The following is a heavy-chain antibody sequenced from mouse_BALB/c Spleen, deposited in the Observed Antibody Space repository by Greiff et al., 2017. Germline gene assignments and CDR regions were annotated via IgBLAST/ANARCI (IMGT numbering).Heavy chain of an antibody. CDR2: IWSGGST. Sequence: VMLVESGPGLVQPSQSLSITCTVSGFSLTSYGVHWVRQSPGKGLEWLGVIWSGGSTDYNAAFISRLSISKDNSKSQVFFKMNSLQANDTAIYYCARKGGNLYAMDYWGQGTSVTVSS. CDR1: GFSLTSYG. V-gene: IGHV2-2*02. J-gene: IGHJ4*01. CDR3: ARKGGNLYAMDY. D-gene: IGHD2-1*01.